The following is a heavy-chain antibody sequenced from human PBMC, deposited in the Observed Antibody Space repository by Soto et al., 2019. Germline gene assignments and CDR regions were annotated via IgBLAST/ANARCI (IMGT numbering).Heavy chain of an antibody. CDR2: IWYDGSNK. J-gene: IGHJ4*02. V-gene: IGHV3-33*01. CDR1: GFTFSSYG. D-gene: IGHD5-18*01. Sequence: PGGALRLSCAASGFTFSSYGMRWVRQAPGKGLEWVAVIWYDGSNKYYADSVKGRFTISRDNSKNTLYLQMNSLRAEDTAVYYCARDRSGYSYGYSHRGPFDYWCQGTLVTVSP. CDR3: ARDRSGYSYGYSHRGPFDY.